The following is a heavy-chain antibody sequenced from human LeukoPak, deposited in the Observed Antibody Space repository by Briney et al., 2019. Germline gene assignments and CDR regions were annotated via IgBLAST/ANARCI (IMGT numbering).Heavy chain of an antibody. J-gene: IGHJ4*02. Sequence: GGSLRLSCAASGFTFDDYGMSWVRQAPGKGLEWVSSISSSSSYIYYADSVKGRFTISRDNAKNSLYLQMNSLRAEDTAVYYCARDGVIDYWGQGTLVTVSS. CDR3: ARDGVIDY. CDR1: GFTFDDYG. D-gene: IGHD3-16*01. CDR2: ISSSSSYI. V-gene: IGHV3-21*01.